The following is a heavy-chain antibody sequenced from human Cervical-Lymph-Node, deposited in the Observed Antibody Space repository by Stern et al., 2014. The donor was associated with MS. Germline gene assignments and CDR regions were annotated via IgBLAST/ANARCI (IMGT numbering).Heavy chain of an antibody. CDR3: AIHSSGYRLWIQH. CDR2: IIPICGTA. D-gene: IGHD3-22*01. V-gene: IGHV1-69*01. Sequence: QLQLAESGAEVKKPGSSGKVSCKASGGTFSSSDISWLRQAPGQGVEWMGVIIPICGTANYAQKFQGRVTITADESTSTAYMELSSLRSEDTAVYYCAIHSSGYRLWIQHWGQGTLVTVSS. J-gene: IGHJ1*01. CDR1: GGTFSSSD.